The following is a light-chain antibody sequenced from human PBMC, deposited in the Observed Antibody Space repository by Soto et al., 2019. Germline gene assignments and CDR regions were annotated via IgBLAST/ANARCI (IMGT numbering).Light chain of an antibody. J-gene: IGLJ1*01. CDR2: GND. CDR3: QSYDRGLTAYV. V-gene: IGLV1-40*01. Sequence: QSVLTQAPSVSGAPGQRVTISCTGSSSNIGAGYDVHWYHQLPGTAPKFLVSGNDNRPSGVPDRLSASKSGTSGSLAITGLQAEDEGHYYCQSYDRGLTAYVFGTGTKLTVL. CDR1: SSNIGAGYD.